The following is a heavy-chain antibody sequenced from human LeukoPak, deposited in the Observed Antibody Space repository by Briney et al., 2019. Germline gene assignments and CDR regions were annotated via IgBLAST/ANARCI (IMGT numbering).Heavy chain of an antibody. Sequence: KTSETLSLTCTVSGGSISSYYWSWIRQPPGKGLEWIGYIYYSGSTNYNPSLKSRVTISVDTSKNQFSLKLSSVTAADTAVYYCARDVWEGGIDYWGQGTLVTVSS. CDR3: ARDVWEGGIDY. D-gene: IGHD3-16*01. CDR2: IYYSGST. J-gene: IGHJ4*02. CDR1: GGSISSYY. V-gene: IGHV4-59*01.